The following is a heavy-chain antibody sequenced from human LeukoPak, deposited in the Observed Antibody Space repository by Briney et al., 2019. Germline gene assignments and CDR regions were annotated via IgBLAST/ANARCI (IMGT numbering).Heavy chain of an antibody. V-gene: IGHV3-21*01. CDR1: GFTFDDYG. J-gene: IGHJ3*01. D-gene: IGHD4-11*01. Sequence: PGGSLRLSCAASGFTFDDYGMSWVRQAPGKGLEWVASISTTSSHIYYAESLKGRFTISRDNAKNSLYLQMNSLRAEDTAVYYCARGTTTVQRRDTFDVWGQGTMVTVSS. CDR2: ISTTSSHI. CDR3: ARGTTTVQRRDTFDV.